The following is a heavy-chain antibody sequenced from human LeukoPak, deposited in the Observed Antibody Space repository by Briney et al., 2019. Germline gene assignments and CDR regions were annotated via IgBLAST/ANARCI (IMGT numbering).Heavy chain of an antibody. J-gene: IGHJ4*02. Sequence: PGGSLRLSCAASGFTFNNYGMHWVRQAPGKGLEWVAVISYDGRNIHYPDSVKDRFTISRDNSKNTLYLQMNSLRAEDTAVYYCTRDWRNLGYDYWGQGTLVTVSS. CDR3: TRDWRNLGYDY. V-gene: IGHV3-30*03. D-gene: IGHD5-12*01. CDR2: ISYDGRNI. CDR1: GFTFNNYG.